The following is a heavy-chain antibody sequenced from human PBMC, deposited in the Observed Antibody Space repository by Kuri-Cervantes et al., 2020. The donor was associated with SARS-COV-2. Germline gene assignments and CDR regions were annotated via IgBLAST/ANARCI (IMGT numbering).Heavy chain of an antibody. CDR2: IYTSGST. D-gene: IGHD5-18*01. V-gene: IGHV4-4*07. CDR3: ARGRIQLWVDS. Sequence: GSLRLSCTVSGGSISSYYWSWIRQPAGKGLEWIGRIYTSGSTNYNPSLKSRVTISVDTSKNQFSLKLSSVTAADTALYFCARGRIQLWVDSWGQGTLVTVSS. J-gene: IGHJ4*02. CDR1: GGSISSYY.